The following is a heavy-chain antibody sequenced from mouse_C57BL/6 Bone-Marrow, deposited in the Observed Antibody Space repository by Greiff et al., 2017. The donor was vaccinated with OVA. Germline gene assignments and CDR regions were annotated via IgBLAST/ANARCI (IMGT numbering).Heavy chain of an antibody. V-gene: IGHV1-9*01. CDR1: GYTFTGYW. CDR2: ILPGSGST. D-gene: IGHD2-3*01. J-gene: IGHJ2*01. Sequence: QVQLKQSGAELMKPGASVKLSCKATGYTFTGYWIEWVKQRPGHGLEWIGEILPGSGSTNYNEKFKSKATLTVDTSSSTAYMQLSSLTSEDSAVYYCARPIYDGYLFFDYWGQGTTLTVSS. CDR3: ARPIYDGYLFFDY.